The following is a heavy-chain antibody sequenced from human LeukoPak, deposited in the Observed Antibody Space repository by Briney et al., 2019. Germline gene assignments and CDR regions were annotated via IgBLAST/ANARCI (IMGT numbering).Heavy chain of an antibody. CDR2: IYYSGST. CDR3: ARRLPPVGATESWFDP. CDR1: GGSISSYY. V-gene: IGHV4-59*08. J-gene: IGHJ5*02. D-gene: IGHD1-26*01. Sequence: SETLSLTCTVSGGSISSYYWSWIRQPPGXGLEGXGYIYYSGSTNYNPPLKSRVTISVDTSKNQFSLTLSSVTAADTAVYYCARRLPPVGATESWFDPWGQGTLVTVSS.